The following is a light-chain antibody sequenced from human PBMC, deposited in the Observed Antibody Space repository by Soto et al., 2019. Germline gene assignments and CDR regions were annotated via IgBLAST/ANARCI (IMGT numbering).Light chain of an antibody. CDR2: DAS. V-gene: IGKV3-11*01. J-gene: IGKJ2*01. CDR3: QQRSNWPPT. Sequence: PGERAPLSCRASQRVSSYLAWYQQKPGQAPRLLIYDASNRATGIPARFSGSGSGTDFTLTISSLEPEDFAVYYCQQRSNWPPTFGQGTKLEI. CDR1: QRVSSY.